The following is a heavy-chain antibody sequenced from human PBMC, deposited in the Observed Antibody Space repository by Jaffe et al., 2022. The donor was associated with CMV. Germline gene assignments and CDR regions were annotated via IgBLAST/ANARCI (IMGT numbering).Heavy chain of an antibody. J-gene: IGHJ6*03. Sequence: EVQLVESGGGLVKPGGSLRLSCAASGFTFSSYSMNWVRQAPGKGLEWVSSISSSSSYIYYADSVKGRFTISRDNAKNSLYLQMNSLRAEDTAVYYCARDPRIAVAGTTLDYYYYMDVWGKGTTVTVSS. CDR2: ISSSSSYI. CDR1: GFTFSSYS. V-gene: IGHV3-21*01. D-gene: IGHD6-19*01. CDR3: ARDPRIAVAGTTLDYYYYMDV.